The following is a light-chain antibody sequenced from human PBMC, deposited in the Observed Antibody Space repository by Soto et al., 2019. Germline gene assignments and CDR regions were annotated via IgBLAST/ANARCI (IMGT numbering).Light chain of an antibody. J-gene: IGKJ1*01. CDR2: AAS. Sequence: DVQLTQSPSSLSASLGDRVTITCRASRIITGYLNWYRRKPGKAPELLIYAASNLEAGVPSRFSGSESGTEFTLTIASLQLEDFGTYYCQQSYSTPGTFGQGTRV. CDR1: RIITGY. V-gene: IGKV1-39*01. CDR3: QQSYSTPGT.